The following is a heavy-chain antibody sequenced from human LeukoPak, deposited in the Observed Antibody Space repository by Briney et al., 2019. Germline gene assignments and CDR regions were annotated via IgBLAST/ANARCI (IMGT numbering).Heavy chain of an antibody. J-gene: IGHJ4*02. CDR2: IIPIFGTA. V-gene: IGHV1-69*13. CDR3: AREGIGYSYGSDGGGVDY. Sequence: SVKVSCKASGGTFSSYAISWVRQAPGQGLEWMGGIIPIFGTANYAQKFQGRVTITADESTSTAYMELSSLRSEDTAVYYCAREGIGYSYGSDGGGVDYWGQETLVTVSS. D-gene: IGHD5-18*01. CDR1: GGTFSSYA.